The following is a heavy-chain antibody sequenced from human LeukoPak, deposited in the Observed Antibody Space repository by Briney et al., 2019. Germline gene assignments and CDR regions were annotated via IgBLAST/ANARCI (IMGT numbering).Heavy chain of an antibody. CDR2: ISPYNGNT. D-gene: IGHD6-19*01. V-gene: IGHV1-18*01. CDR3: ARAGSGSGWYFDY. CDR1: GYDFTSVG. Sequence: ASVKDSCKASGYDFTSVGITWVRRAPGQGVEWMGWISPYNGNTRYAQKLQGRVTMTTDTSTTTAYMELRGLRFDDTAVYYCARAGSGSGWYFDYWGQGTLVTVSS. J-gene: IGHJ4*02.